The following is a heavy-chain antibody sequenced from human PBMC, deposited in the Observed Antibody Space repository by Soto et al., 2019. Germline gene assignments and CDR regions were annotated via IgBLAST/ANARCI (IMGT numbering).Heavy chain of an antibody. CDR3: AIGHSYDYGEDF. CDR1: GYSFTSYW. J-gene: IGHJ6*02. V-gene: IGHV5-10-1*01. Sequence: GESLKISCRGSGYSFTSYWINWVRQIPGKGLEWMGRIEPSDSYTSYSPSFQGHVTFSADKSISTAYLEWSSLKASDTAMYYCAIGHSYDYGEDFWGQGTTVTVSS. CDR2: IEPSDSYT.